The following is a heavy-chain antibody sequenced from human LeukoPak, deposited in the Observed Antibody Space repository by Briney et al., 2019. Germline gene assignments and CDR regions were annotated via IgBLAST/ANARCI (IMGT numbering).Heavy chain of an antibody. CDR2: IYYSGST. V-gene: IGHV4-59*01. CDR3: ARVPPRTYYYYYYYMDV. D-gene: IGHD2-8*01. Sequence: SETLSLTCTVSDGSISSYYWSWIRQPPGKGLEWIGYIYYSGSTNYNPSLKSRVTISVDTSKNQFSLKLSSVTAADTAVYYCARVPPRTYYYYYYYMDVWGKGTTVTVSS. J-gene: IGHJ6*03. CDR1: DGSISSYY.